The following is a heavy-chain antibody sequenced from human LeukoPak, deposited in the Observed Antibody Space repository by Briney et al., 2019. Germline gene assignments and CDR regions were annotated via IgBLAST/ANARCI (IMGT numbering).Heavy chain of an antibody. CDR1: GFSFSTYA. V-gene: IGHV3-23*01. CDR2: ISGSGVST. J-gene: IGHJ4*02. CDR3: AKRRYGDNGDFDT. Sequence: GGSLRLSCAASGFSFSTYAMSWVRQAPGKGLEWVSSISGSGVSTYYADSMEGRFTISRDNSKKTLYLQMNSLRAEDTAVYYCAKRRYGDNGDFDTWGQGTLVIVST. D-gene: IGHD4-17*01.